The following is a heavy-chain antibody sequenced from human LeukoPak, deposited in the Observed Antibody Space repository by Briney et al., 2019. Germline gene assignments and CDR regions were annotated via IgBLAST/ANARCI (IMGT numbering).Heavy chain of an antibody. J-gene: IGHJ6*02. CDR2: IHYSGST. V-gene: IGHV4-31*03. D-gene: IGHD4-17*01. CDR3: ARDEVDYGERDSYYYGVDV. Sequence: SETLSLTCTVSGGSINSGGYYWSWIRQHPGKGLEWIGYIHYSGSTYYNPSLQSRVTISIDTSKNQFSLKLNSVTAADTAVYYCARDEVDYGERDSYYYGVDVWGQGTTVTVSS. CDR1: GGSINSGGYY.